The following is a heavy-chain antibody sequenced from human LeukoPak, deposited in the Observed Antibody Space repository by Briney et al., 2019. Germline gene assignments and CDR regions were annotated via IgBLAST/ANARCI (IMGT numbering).Heavy chain of an antibody. Sequence: SQTLSPTCTVSGGSISSGDYYWSWIRQPPGKGLEWIGEINHSGSTNYNPSLKSRVTISVDTSKNQFSLKLSSVTAADTAVYYCARRRDGYTWGQGTLVTVSS. CDR2: INHSGST. D-gene: IGHD5-24*01. J-gene: IGHJ4*02. V-gene: IGHV4-30-4*01. CDR1: GGSISSGDYY. CDR3: ARRRDGYT.